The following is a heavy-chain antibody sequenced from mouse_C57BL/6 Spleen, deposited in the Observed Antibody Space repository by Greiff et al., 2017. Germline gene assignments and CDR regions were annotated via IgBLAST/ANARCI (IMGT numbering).Heavy chain of an antibody. Sequence: QVQLQQSGPELVKPGASVKISCKASGYAFSSSWMNWVKQRPGKGLEWIGRIYPGDGDTNYNGKFKGKATLTADKSSSTAYMQLSSLTSEDSAVYFCARSGYRDYFDYWGQGTTLTVSS. CDR3: ARSGYRDYFDY. CDR2: IYPGDGDT. V-gene: IGHV1-82*01. D-gene: IGHD2-14*01. J-gene: IGHJ2*01. CDR1: GYAFSSSW.